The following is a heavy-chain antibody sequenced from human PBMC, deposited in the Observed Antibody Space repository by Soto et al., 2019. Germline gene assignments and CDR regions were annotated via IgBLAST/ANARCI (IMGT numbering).Heavy chain of an antibody. J-gene: IGHJ3*02. D-gene: IGHD3-9*01. Sequence: GGSLRLSCAASGFTFSSYAMSWVRQAPGKGLEWVSAISGSGGSTYYADSVKGRFTISRDNSKNTLYLQMNSLRAEDMAVYYCATDYDILTGYSDAFDIWGQGTMVTVSS. CDR1: GFTFSSYA. CDR3: ATDYDILTGYSDAFDI. V-gene: IGHV3-23*01. CDR2: ISGSGGST.